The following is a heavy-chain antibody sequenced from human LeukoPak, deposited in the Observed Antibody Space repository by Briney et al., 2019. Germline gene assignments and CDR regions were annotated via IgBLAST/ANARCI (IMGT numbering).Heavy chain of an antibody. CDR2: ISSSSSYI. CDR3: ARGGTVGATRDDAFDI. J-gene: IGHJ3*02. CDR1: GFTFSSYS. D-gene: IGHD1-26*01. V-gene: IGHV3-21*01. Sequence: GWSLRLSCAAPGFTFSSYSMNWVRQAPGKGLEWVSSISSSSSYIYYADSVKGRFTISRDNAKNSLYLQMNSLRAEDTAVYYCARGGTVGATRDDAFDIWGQGTMVTVSS.